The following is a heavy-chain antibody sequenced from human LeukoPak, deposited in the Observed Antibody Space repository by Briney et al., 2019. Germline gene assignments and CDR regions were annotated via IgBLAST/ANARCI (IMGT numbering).Heavy chain of an antibody. J-gene: IGHJ4*02. D-gene: IGHD3-16*01. V-gene: IGHV3-74*01. Sequence: GGSLRLSCAASGFTFSSYWMHWVRQAPGKGLVWVSRINSDGSSTSYADSVKGRFTISRDNAKNSLYLQMNSLRAEDTAVYRCARGGYTTSYFWVYWGQGTLVTVSS. CDR1: GFTFSSYW. CDR3: ARGGYTTSYFWVY. CDR2: INSDGSST.